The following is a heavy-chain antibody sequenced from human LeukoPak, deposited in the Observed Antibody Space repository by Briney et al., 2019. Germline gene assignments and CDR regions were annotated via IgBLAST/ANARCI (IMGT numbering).Heavy chain of an antibody. CDR1: GGSISSGDYY. CDR3: ARFSRDGYNDRGRNAFDI. CDR2: IYYSGST. V-gene: IGHV4-30-4*08. D-gene: IGHD5-24*01. Sequence: SQTLSLTCTVSGGSISSGDYYWSWIRQPPGKGPEWIGYIYYSGSTYYNPSLKSRVTISVDTSKNQYSLKLSSVTAADTAVYYCARFSRDGYNDRGRNAFDIWGQGTMVTVSS. J-gene: IGHJ3*02.